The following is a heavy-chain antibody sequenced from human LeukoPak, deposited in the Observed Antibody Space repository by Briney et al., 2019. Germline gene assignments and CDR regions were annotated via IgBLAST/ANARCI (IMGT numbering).Heavy chain of an antibody. V-gene: IGHV3-9*03. CDR1: GFTFEDYA. CDR3: VKGDSSIVPDAFDI. Sequence: GGSLRLSCAASGFTFEDYAMHWVRQVPGKGLEWVSGISWDSGSIAYADSVKGRFTISRDDAKTSLFLQMNSLRVEDMAMYYCVKGDSSIVPDAFDIWGQGTMVTVSS. CDR2: ISWDSGSI. J-gene: IGHJ3*02. D-gene: IGHD1-26*01.